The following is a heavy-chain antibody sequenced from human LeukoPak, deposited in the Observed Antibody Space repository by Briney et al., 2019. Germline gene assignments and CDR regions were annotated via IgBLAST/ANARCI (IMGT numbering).Heavy chain of an antibody. D-gene: IGHD2-2*01. CDR1: GYTFTSYY. V-gene: IGHV1-46*01. Sequence: ASVKVSCKASGYTFTSYYMHWVRQAPGQGLEWMGVINPSGSSTTCAQKFQGRVILTRDTSTSTVYMDLSSLRSEDTAVYYCARGSTRYYMDVWGKGTTVTV. CDR3: ARGSTRYYMDV. CDR2: INPSGSST. J-gene: IGHJ6*03.